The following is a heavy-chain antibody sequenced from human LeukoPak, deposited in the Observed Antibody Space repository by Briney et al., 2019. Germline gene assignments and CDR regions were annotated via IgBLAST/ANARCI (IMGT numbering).Heavy chain of an antibody. Sequence: GGSLRLSCAASGFTFSSYGMHWVRQAPGKGLEWVAVISYDGINKYYADSVKGRFTISRDNSKNTLYLQMNSLRAEDTAVYYCAKDGLGSSYYYYYYMDVWGKGTTVTVSS. CDR3: AKDGLGSSYYYYYYMDV. V-gene: IGHV3-30*18. D-gene: IGHD2-2*03. J-gene: IGHJ6*03. CDR2: ISYDGINK. CDR1: GFTFSSYG.